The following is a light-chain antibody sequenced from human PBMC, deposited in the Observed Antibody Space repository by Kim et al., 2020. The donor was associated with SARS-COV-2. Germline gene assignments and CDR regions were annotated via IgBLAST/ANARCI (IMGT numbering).Light chain of an antibody. CDR1: SSDIGSYSL. V-gene: IGLV2-23*01. Sequence: QSALTQPASVSGSPGQSITISCTGTSSDIGSYSLVSWYQQYPGEAPKLMIYEGGKRPSGVSPRFSGSKSGNTASLTISNLQTEDEADYYCCSHAGGGTMLFGGGTQLTVL. CDR3: CSHAGGGTML. J-gene: IGLJ2*01. CDR2: EGG.